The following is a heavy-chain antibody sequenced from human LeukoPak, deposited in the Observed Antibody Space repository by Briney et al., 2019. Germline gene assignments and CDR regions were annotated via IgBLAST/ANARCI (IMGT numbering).Heavy chain of an antibody. CDR1: GFTFSSYW. D-gene: IGHD3-9*01. V-gene: IGHV3-74*01. CDR3: ARGYDRLVSDY. Sequence: GGSLRLSCAASGFTFSSYWMHWVRQAPGKGLVWVSRINSDGSSTSYADSVKGRFTISRDNAKNTLYLQMNSLRAEDTAVYHCARGYDRLVSDYWGQGTLVTVSS. CDR2: INSDGSST. J-gene: IGHJ4*02.